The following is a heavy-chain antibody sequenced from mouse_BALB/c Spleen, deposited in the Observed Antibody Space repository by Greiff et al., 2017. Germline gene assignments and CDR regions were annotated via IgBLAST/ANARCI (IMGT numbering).Heavy chain of an antibody. CDR2: ILPGSGST. J-gene: IGHJ3*01. V-gene: IGHV1-9*01. Sequence: QVQLQQSGAELMKPGASVKISCKATGYTFSSYWIEWVKQRPGHGLEWIGEILPGSGSTNYNEKFKGKATFTADTSSNTAYMRLSSLTSEVSAVYYCAREGLRRGFAYWGQGTLVTVSA. CDR3: AREGLRRGFAY. CDR1: GYTFSSYW. D-gene: IGHD2-4*01.